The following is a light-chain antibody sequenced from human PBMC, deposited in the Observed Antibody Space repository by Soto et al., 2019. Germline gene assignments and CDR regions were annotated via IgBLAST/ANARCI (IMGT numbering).Light chain of an antibody. J-gene: IGLJ1*01. CDR2: EVY. CDR3: SSYVGTNSYV. V-gene: IGLV2-8*01. Sequence: QSVLTQPPPASGAPGQSVTISCTGTSSVVGGYNYVSWYQHNPGKAPKLIIYEVYKRPSGVPDRFSGSKSGNTAALTVSGLQAEDEADYYCSSYVGTNSYVFGTGTKVTVL. CDR1: SSVVGGYNY.